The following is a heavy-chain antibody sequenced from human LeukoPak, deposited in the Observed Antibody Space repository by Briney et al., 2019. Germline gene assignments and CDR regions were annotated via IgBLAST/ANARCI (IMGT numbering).Heavy chain of an antibody. D-gene: IGHD3-16*01. CDR2: LNTYNGQT. Sequence: ASVKVSCKASGYTFTNYGIAWVRQAPGQGLEWLGWLNTYNGQTNYAQRFQAIVTMTTDTSTSTAYMDLGSLRSDDTAVYYCARGWGESPYYYYYMDVWGKGTTVTVSS. CDR3: ARGWGESPYYYYYMDV. V-gene: IGHV1-18*01. J-gene: IGHJ6*03. CDR1: GYTFTNYG.